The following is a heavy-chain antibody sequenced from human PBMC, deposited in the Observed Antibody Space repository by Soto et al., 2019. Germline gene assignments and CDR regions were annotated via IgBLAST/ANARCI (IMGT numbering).Heavy chain of an antibody. Sequence: QVQLVQSGAEVKKPGASVKVSCKASGYTFTSYYMHWVRQAPGQGLEWMGIINPSGGSTNYPQKFQERVTKRRDRSTSTFYVAMSSLRSEDTAVEYWARGGIFGPGGWFDPWGQGTLVTVSS. CDR2: INPSGGST. CDR3: ARGGIFGPGGWFDP. J-gene: IGHJ5*02. V-gene: IGHV1-46*03. D-gene: IGHD3-3*01. CDR1: GYTFTSYY.